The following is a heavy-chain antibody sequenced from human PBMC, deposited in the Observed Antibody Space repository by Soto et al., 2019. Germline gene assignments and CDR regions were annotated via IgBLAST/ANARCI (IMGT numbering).Heavy chain of an antibody. CDR3: ARDRGGYDRLYYNHGMDV. Sequence: GGSLRLSCAASGFTFSTYAMSWVRQAPGKGLEYISYISSSSGSTNYADSVKGRFTISRDNAKNSLYLQMSSLRAEDTAVYYCARDRGGYDRLYYNHGMDVWGQGTTVTVSS. CDR1: GFTFSTYA. V-gene: IGHV3-48*04. J-gene: IGHJ6*02. CDR2: ISSSSGST. D-gene: IGHD5-12*01.